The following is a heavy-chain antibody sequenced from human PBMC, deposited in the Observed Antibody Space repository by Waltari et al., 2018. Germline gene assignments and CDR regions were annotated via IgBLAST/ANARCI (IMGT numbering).Heavy chain of an antibody. CDR2: VNSDGSEK. J-gene: IGHJ3*01. V-gene: IGHV3-7*03. CDR3: VTGGVWLDLVN. CDR1: GFTFNVYW. Sequence: EVQMVESGGGLVQPGGSLRLSCAAPGFTFNVYWMTWVRQAPGKGLEWVANVNSDGSEKYYVDSVKGRFTISRDNAKNSLYFQMNSLRAEDTAVYYCVTGGVWLDLVNWGQGTMVTVSS. D-gene: IGHD3-22*01.